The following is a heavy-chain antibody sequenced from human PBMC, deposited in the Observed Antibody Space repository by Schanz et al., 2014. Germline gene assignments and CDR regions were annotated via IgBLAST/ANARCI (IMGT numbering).Heavy chain of an antibody. CDR1: GGTFSSYT. D-gene: IGHD4-17*01. CDR2: ITAYNGDT. Sequence: QVQLVQSEAEVKKPGSSVKVSCKASGGTFSSYTISWVRQAPGQGLEWMGWITAYNGDTNYALKLQGRVTITADRSTSTAYMELSSLRSEDTAVYYCARGYGDSPTDFWGQGTLVTVSS. V-gene: IGHV1-69*08. CDR3: ARGYGDSPTDF. J-gene: IGHJ4*02.